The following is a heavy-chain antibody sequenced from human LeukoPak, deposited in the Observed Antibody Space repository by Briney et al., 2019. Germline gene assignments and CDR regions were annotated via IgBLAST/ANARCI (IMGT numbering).Heavy chain of an antibody. V-gene: IGHV4-34*01. CDR2: INHSGST. D-gene: IGHD1-1*01. Sequence: SETLSLTCAVYGGSFSGYYWSWIRQPPGKGLEWIGEINHSGSTNYNPSLKSRVTISVDTSKNQFSLKLSSVTAADTAVYYCARYLARYNWNDAVGYWGQGTLVTVSS. CDR1: GGSFSGYY. J-gene: IGHJ4*02. CDR3: ARYLARYNWNDAVGY.